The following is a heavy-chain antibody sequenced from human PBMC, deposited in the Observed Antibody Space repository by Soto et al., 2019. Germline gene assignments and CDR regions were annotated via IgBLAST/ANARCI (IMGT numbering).Heavy chain of an antibody. V-gene: IGHV3-66*01. Sequence: EVQLVESGGGLVQPGGSLRLSCAASGFTVSSNYMSWVRQASGKGLEWVSVIYSGGSTYYADSVKGRFTISRDNSKNTLDLQMNSLRAEDTAVYYCARAYTTVGFDYWGQGTLVTVSS. J-gene: IGHJ4*02. CDR3: ARAYTTVGFDY. CDR2: IYSGGST. CDR1: GFTVSSNY. D-gene: IGHD4-17*01.